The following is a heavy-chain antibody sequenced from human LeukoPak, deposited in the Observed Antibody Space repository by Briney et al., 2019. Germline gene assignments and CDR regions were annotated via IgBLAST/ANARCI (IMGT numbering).Heavy chain of an antibody. CDR1: GYAFTSYY. V-gene: IGHV1-46*01. CDR2: INPSGGST. CDR3: ARDGDSYNLRYFDY. Sequence: ASVKVSCKASGYAFTSYYMHWVRQAPGQGLEWMGIINPSGGSTSYAQKFQGRVTMTRDMSTSTDYMELSSMRSGDTAVYYCARDGDSYNLRYFDYWGQGTLVTVSS. J-gene: IGHJ4*02. D-gene: IGHD5-24*01.